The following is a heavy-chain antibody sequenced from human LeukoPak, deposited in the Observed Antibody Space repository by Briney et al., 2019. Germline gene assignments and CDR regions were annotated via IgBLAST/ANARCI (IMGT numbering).Heavy chain of an antibody. CDR2: INAGNGNT. CDR1: GYTFTSYA. D-gene: IGHD6-19*01. V-gene: IGHV1-3*01. CDR3: ARAPTPAPYSSGWYRGNWFDP. Sequence: ASVKVSCKASGYTFTSYAMHWVRQAPGQRPEWMGWINAGNGNTKYSQKFQGRVTITRDTSASTAYMELSSLRSEDTAVYYCARAPTPAPYSSGWYRGNWFDPWGQGTLVTVSS. J-gene: IGHJ5*02.